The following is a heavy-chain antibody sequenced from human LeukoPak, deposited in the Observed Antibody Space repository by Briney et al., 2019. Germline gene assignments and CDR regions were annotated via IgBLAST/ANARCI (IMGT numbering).Heavy chain of an antibody. CDR1: GGSISSGDYY. CDR2: IYYSGST. D-gene: IGHD4-17*01. J-gene: IGHJ5*02. CDR3: ARVRDGDYGYIGFDP. Sequence: SQTLSLTCTVSGGSISSGDYYWSWIRQPPGKGLEWIGYIYYSGSTYYNPSLKSRVTISVDTSKNQFSLKLSSVTAADTAVYHCARVRDGDYGYIGFDPWGQGTLVTVSS. V-gene: IGHV4-30-4*01.